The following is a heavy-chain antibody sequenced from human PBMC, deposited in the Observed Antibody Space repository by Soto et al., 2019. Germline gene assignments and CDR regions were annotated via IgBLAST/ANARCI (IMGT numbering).Heavy chain of an antibody. D-gene: IGHD6-13*01. V-gene: IGHV3-48*02. Sequence: EVQLVESGGGLVQPGGSLRLSCAASGFTFSSYSMNWVRQAPGKGLEWVSYISSSSSTIYYADSVKGRFTMSRDNAKNSLYLQLNSLRDEDTGVYYCARVGQQLARGVTGPDPWGQGTLVTVSS. CDR3: ARVGQQLARGVTGPDP. CDR2: ISSSSSTI. J-gene: IGHJ5*02. CDR1: GFTFSSYS.